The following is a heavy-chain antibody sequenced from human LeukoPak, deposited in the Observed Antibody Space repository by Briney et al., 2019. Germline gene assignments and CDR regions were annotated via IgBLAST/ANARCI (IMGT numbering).Heavy chain of an antibody. CDR2: IIPIFGTA. V-gene: IGHV1-69*06. J-gene: IGHJ4*02. D-gene: IGHD6-13*01. CDR1: GGTFSSYA. CDR3: ARALIAAAGSADRCFDY. Sequence: SVKVSCKASGGTFSSYAISWVRQAPGQGLEWMGGIIPIFGTANYAQKFQGRVTITADKSTSTAYMELSSLRSEDTAVYYCARALIAAAGSADRCFDYWGQGTLVTVSS.